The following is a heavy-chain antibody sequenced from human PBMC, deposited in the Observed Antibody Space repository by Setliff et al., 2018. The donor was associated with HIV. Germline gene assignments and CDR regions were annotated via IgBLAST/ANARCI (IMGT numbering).Heavy chain of an antibody. Sequence: SETLSLTCTVSGGSISSSGYYWGWIRQPPGKGLEWIGSIYYSGSTYYNPSLKSRVTVSVDTSKNQFSLKLSSVTAADTAVYYCARLAMRGVIGDPNWFDPWGQGTLVTVSS. J-gene: IGHJ5*02. CDR2: IYYSGST. CDR3: ARLAMRGVIGDPNWFDP. D-gene: IGHD3-16*02. V-gene: IGHV4-39*01. CDR1: GGSISSSGYY.